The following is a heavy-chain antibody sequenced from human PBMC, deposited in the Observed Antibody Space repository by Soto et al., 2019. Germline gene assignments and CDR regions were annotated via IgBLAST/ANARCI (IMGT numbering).Heavy chain of an antibody. CDR1: GGSFISYA. V-gene: IGHV1-69*06. CDR2: IIPIFGTA. Sequence: SVKVSCKASGGSFISYAISWVRQATGQGLEWMGGIIPIFGTANYAQKFQGRVTITADKSTSTAYMELSSLRSEDTAVYYCARAGVTMTVVAPYGMDVWGQGTTVTVSS. CDR3: ARAGVTMTVVAPYGMDV. D-gene: IGHD3-22*01. J-gene: IGHJ6*02.